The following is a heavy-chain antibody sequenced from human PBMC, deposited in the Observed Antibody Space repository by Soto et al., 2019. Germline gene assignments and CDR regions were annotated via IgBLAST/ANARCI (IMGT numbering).Heavy chain of an antibody. CDR3: ARGLSRGWFDY. CDR1: GFTFSNYS. Sequence: EVQLVESGGGLVKPGGSLRVSCAASGFTFSNYSRNWVRQAPGKGLEWVSSISSTSKYIYYADSVKGRFTISRDNAKKSLYLQLNSGRAEDTAVYYCARGLSRGWFDYWGQGTLVTVSA. J-gene: IGHJ5*01. V-gene: IGHV3-21*01. D-gene: IGHD6-13*01. CDR2: ISSTSKYI.